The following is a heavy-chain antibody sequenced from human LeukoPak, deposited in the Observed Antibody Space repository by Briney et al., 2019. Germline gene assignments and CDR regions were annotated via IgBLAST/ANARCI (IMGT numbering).Heavy chain of an antibody. J-gene: IGHJ4*02. D-gene: IGHD6-13*01. CDR1: GGSFSGYY. CDR2: IYYSGST. CDR3: ATYSSSWYGFDY. Sequence: PSETLSLTCAVYGGSFSGYYWSWIRQPPGKGLEWIGYIYYSGSTNYNPSLKSRVTMSVDASKNQFSLKLNSVTAADTAVYYCATYSSSWYGFDYWGQGTLVTVSS. V-gene: IGHV4-59*08.